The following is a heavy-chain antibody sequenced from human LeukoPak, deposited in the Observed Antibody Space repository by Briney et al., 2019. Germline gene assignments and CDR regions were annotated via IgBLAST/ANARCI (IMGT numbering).Heavy chain of an antibody. CDR2: IYHRGST. V-gene: IGHV4-38-2*02. CDR1: GYPISSGYH. D-gene: IGHD3-9*01. CDR3: ARVGYDILTGYYQSYYYYYMDV. J-gene: IGHJ6*03. Sequence: SETLSLTCTVSGYPISSGYHWGWIRQPPGKGPEWIGSIYHRGSTYYNPSLKSRVTMSLDTSKNQFSLKLSSVTAADTAVYYCARVGYDILTGYYQSYYYYYMDVWGKGTTVTISS.